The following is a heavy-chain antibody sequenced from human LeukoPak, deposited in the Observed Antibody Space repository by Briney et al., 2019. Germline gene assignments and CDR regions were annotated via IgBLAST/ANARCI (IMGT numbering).Heavy chain of an antibody. CDR1: GGSISSSSYY. CDR2: IYYSGST. Sequence: SETLSLTCTVYGGSISSSSYYWGWIRQPPGKGLEWIGSIYYSGSTYYNPSLKSRVTITVDTSKNQFSLKLSSVTAADTAVYYCARGVPNYDFWSGYYRVSCMDVWGKGTTVTVSS. CDR3: ARGVPNYDFWSGYYRVSCMDV. V-gene: IGHV4-39*07. D-gene: IGHD3-3*01. J-gene: IGHJ6*03.